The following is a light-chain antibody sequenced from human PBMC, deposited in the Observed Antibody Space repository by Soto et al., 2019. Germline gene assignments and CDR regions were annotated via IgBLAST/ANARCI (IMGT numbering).Light chain of an antibody. CDR3: QSYDSSLSAYVV. Sequence: QSVLTQPPSVSGAPGQRVTISCTGSSSKIGAGYDVHWYQQLPGTAPKLLIYGNSNRPSGVPDRFSGSKSGTSASLAITGLQAEDEADYYCQSYDSSLSAYVVFGGGTKVTVL. V-gene: IGLV1-40*01. CDR2: GNS. CDR1: SSKIGAGYD. J-gene: IGLJ2*01.